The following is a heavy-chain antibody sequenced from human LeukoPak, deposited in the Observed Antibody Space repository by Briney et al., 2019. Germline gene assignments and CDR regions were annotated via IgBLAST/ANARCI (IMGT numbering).Heavy chain of an antibody. V-gene: IGHV4-39*01. CDR2: IYYSGST. J-gene: IGHJ4*02. CDR3: ARLFITMVRGVIPHFDY. D-gene: IGHD3-10*01. CDR1: GGSISSSSYY. Sequence: SETLSLTCTVSGGSISSSSYYWGWIRQPPGKGLEWIGSIYYSGSTYYNPSLKSRVTISVDTSKNQFSLKLSSVTAADTAVYYCARLFITMVRGVIPHFDYWGQGTLVTVSS.